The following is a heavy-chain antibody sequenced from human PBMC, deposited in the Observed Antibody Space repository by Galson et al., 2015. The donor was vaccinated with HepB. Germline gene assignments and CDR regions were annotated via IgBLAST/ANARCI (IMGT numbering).Heavy chain of an antibody. D-gene: IGHD2-8*01. CDR2: ISGSGIST. Sequence: SLRLSCAASKFSFSDYAMSWVRQAPGKGLEWLSFISGSGISTHYANSVKGRFTISRDNSNNMLYLQMNSLRAEDTAVYYCAKDQNCTKSVCYTYFYNGMDVWGQGTTVTVSS. J-gene: IGHJ6*02. CDR1: KFSFSDYA. V-gene: IGHV3-23*01. CDR3: AKDQNCTKSVCYTYFYNGMDV.